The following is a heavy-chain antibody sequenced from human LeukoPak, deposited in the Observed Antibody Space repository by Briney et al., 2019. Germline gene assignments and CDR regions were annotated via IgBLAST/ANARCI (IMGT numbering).Heavy chain of an antibody. Sequence: ASVKVSCKASGYTFTSYYMRWVRQAPGQGLEWMGIINPSGGSTSYAQKFQGRVTMTRDTSTSTVYMELSSLRSEDTAVYYCAVYAGRLRSFDYWGQGTLVTVSS. CDR3: AVYAGRLRSFDY. V-gene: IGHV1-46*01. CDR1: GYTFTSYY. J-gene: IGHJ4*02. CDR2: INPSGGST. D-gene: IGHD2/OR15-2a*01.